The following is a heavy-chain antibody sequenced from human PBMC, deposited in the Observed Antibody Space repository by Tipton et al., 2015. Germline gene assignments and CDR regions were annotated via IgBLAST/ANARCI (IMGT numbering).Heavy chain of an antibody. CDR2: TRGSGAGT. CDR3: AIDSPGRYPFDY. D-gene: IGHD3-10*01. Sequence: SLRLSCAASGLTFSSYAMSWVRQARGKGLEWVSVTRGSGAGTHYADSVKGRFTISRDNSKNTLYLQMNSLRAEDTAVYYCAIDSPGRYPFDYWGQGTLVTVSS. J-gene: IGHJ4*02. CDR1: GLTFSSYA. V-gene: IGHV3-23*01.